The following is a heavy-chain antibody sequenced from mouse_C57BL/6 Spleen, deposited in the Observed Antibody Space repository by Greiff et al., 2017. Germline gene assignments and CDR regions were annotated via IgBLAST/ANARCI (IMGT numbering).Heavy chain of an antibody. D-gene: IGHD3-3*01. CDR1: GYTFTSYW. CDR2: IDPSDSYT. Sequence: QVQLQQPGAELVKPGASVKLSCKASGYTFTSYWMQWVKQRPGQGLAWIGEIDPSDSYTNYNQKFKGKATLTVDTSSSTAYMQLSSLTSEDSAVYYCARKGHGPGAMDYWGQGTSVTVSS. J-gene: IGHJ4*01. CDR3: ARKGHGPGAMDY. V-gene: IGHV1-50*01.